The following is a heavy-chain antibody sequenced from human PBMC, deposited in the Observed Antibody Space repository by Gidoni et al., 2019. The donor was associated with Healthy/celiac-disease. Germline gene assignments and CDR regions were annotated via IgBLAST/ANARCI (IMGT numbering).Heavy chain of an antibody. CDR1: GFTFDDYA. J-gene: IGHJ3*02. Sequence: EVQLVESGGGLVQPGRSLRLSCAASGFTFDDYAMHWVRQAPGKGLEWASGISWNSGSRGYADSVKGRFTISRDNAKNSLYLQMNSLRAEDTALYYCAKDIGYCSSTSCHTAFCGIWGQGTMVTVSS. CDR3: AKDIGYCSSTSCHTAFCGI. D-gene: IGHD2-2*02. CDR2: ISWNSGSR. V-gene: IGHV3-9*01.